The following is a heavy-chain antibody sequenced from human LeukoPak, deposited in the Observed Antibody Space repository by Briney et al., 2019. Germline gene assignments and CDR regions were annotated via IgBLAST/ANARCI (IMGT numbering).Heavy chain of an antibody. Sequence: GGSLRLSCAASGFTFSDYAMSWVRQSPGKGLEWVSAISASGVSTYYADSVKGRFTISRDNSKDSLYLQMSSLRAEDTALYYCAKKVHKTAASLGCDYWGQGTLVAVSS. CDR2: ISASGVST. CDR3: AKKVHKTAASLGCDY. J-gene: IGHJ4*02. D-gene: IGHD6-25*01. V-gene: IGHV3-23*01. CDR1: GFTFSDYA.